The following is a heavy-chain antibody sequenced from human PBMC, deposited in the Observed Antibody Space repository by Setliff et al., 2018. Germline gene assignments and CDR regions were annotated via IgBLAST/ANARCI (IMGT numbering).Heavy chain of an antibody. CDR1: GGSISSYY. Sequence: SETLSLTCTVPGGSISSYYWSWIRQPAGKGLEWIGHIYTSGSTNYNPSLRGRVTMSVDTSTNQFSLNLNSVTAADMAVYYCAREQWLDPPGYYYMDVWAKGTTVTVSS. CDR3: AREQWLDPPGYYYMDV. CDR2: IYTSGST. D-gene: IGHD6-19*01. J-gene: IGHJ6*03. V-gene: IGHV4-4*07.